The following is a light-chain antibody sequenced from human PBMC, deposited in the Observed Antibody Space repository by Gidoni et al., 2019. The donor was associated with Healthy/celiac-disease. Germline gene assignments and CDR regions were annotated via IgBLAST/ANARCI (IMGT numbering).Light chain of an antibody. V-gene: IGLV3-10*01. CDR1: ALPKKY. Sequence: SSELTQPPSVSVSPGQTARITCSGDALPKKYPYWYQQKSGQAPVLVIYEDSKRPSGIPERFSGSSSGTMATLTISGAQVEDEADYYCYSTDSSGNHSWVFGGGTKLTVL. J-gene: IGLJ2*01. CDR2: EDS. CDR3: YSTDSSGNHSWV.